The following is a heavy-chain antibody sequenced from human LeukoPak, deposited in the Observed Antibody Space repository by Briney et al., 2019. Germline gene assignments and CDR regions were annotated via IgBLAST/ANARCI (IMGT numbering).Heavy chain of an antibody. D-gene: IGHD3-22*01. CDR1: GYTFTGCY. Sequence: ASVEVSCKASGYTFTGCYMHWVRQAPGQGLEWMGWINPNSGGTNYAQKFQGRVTMTRDTSISTAYMELSRLRSDDTAVYYCARVASYYDSSGSYYPPEDYYYMDVWGKGTTVTISS. CDR2: INPNSGGT. V-gene: IGHV1-2*02. CDR3: ARVASYYDSSGSYYPPEDYYYMDV. J-gene: IGHJ6*03.